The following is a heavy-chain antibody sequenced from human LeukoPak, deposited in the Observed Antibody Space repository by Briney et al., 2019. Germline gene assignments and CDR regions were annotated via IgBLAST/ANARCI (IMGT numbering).Heavy chain of an antibody. J-gene: IGHJ4*02. Sequence: PGGSLRLSCAASGFTFSSFAMTWVRQAPGKGLEWVSGISGSGGNTYYADSVKGRFTISRDNAKNTLYLQMNSLRAEDTAVYYCAVDEDYYDSSGYHYWGQGTLVTVSS. CDR3: AVDEDYYDSSGYHY. CDR2: ISGSGGNT. CDR1: GFTFSSFA. D-gene: IGHD3-22*01. V-gene: IGHV3-23*01.